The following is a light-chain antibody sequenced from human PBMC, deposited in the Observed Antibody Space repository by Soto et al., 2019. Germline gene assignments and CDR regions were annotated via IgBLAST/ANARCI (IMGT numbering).Light chain of an antibody. CDR2: SKD. V-gene: IGLV1-44*01. CDR3: AAWDDSLNGVV. CDR1: SSNMGSNI. Sequence: QSVLTQPPSASGTPGQRVTISCSGSSSNMGSNIVNWYQQLPGAAPKLLIHSKDQRPSGVPDRFSGSKSGTSASLAISGLQSEDEADYYCAAWDDSLNGVVFGGGTKLTVL. J-gene: IGLJ2*01.